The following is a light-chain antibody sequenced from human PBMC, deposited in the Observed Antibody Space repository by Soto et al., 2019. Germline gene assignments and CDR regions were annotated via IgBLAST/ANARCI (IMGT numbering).Light chain of an antibody. J-gene: IGKJ4*01. CDR3: QQYNGYRLA. CDR1: QSISNW. CDR2: KAS. V-gene: IGKV1-5*03. Sequence: DIQMTQSPSSLSASVGDRVTFTCRASQSISNWLAWYQQKPGKAPKLLIYKASTLESGVPSRFSGSGSGTEFTLTISSLQADDFAIYYCQQYNGYRLAFCGGTKVEIK.